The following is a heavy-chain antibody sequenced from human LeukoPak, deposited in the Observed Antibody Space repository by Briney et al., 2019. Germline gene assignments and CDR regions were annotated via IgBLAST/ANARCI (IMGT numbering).Heavy chain of an antibody. J-gene: IGHJ4*02. V-gene: IGHV4-30-4*08. D-gene: IGHD1-1*01. CDR2: IYYSGST. Sequence: PSETLSLTCTVSGGSISSGDYYWSWIRQPPGKGLEWIGYIYYSGSTYYNPSLESRLTISVDTSKDQFSLKLSSVTAADTAVYYCARVKYTTRPFDYWGQGTLVAVSS. CDR3: ARVKYTTRPFDY. CDR1: GGSISSGDYY.